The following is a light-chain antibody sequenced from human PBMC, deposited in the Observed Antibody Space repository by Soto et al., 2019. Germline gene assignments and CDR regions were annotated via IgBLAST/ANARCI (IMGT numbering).Light chain of an antibody. J-gene: IGLJ2*01. CDR2: AVT. CDR3: SSFTSRTTLR. Sequence: QSALTQPASVSGSPGQSITISCTGTATDVGAYNYVSWYQQHPGRAPKLIIYAVTERPSGVADRFSGSKSGDTASLAISGRQAEDEAHYYGSSFTSRTTLRFGGGTKLTV. V-gene: IGLV2-14*01. CDR1: ATDVGAYNY.